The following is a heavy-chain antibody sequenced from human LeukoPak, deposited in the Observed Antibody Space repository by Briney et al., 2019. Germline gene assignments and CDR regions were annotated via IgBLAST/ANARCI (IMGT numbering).Heavy chain of an antibody. CDR3: TTERYSSSWYVWFDP. Sequence: GGSLRLSCAASGFTFNNAWMSWVRQAPGKGLEWVSRIKSKTDGGTTDYAAPVKGRFTISRDDSKNTLYLQMNSLKTEDTAVYYCTTERYSSSWYVWFDPWGQGTLVTVSS. D-gene: IGHD6-13*01. V-gene: IGHV3-15*01. CDR2: IKSKTDGGTT. J-gene: IGHJ5*02. CDR1: GFTFNNAW.